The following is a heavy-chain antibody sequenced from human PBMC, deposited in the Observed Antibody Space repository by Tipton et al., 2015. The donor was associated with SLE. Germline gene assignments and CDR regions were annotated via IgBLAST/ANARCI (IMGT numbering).Heavy chain of an antibody. D-gene: IGHD3-16*01. CDR3: AKDRWGYYDLDV. CDR2: IRGSGDST. Sequence: SLRLSCAASGFTFSSHWMHWVRQVPGKGLVWVSRIRGSGDSTYYADSVKGRFTISRDNSKNTLYLQMNRLGAEDTAVYYCAKDRWGYYDLDVWGKGTTVTISS. CDR1: GFTFSSHW. V-gene: IGHV3-23*01. J-gene: IGHJ6*03.